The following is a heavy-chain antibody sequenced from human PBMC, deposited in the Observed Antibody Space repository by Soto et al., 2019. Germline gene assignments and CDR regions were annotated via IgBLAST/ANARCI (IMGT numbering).Heavy chain of an antibody. CDR1: GGSMNGGGYC. Sequence: QVQLQESGPGLVKPSQTLSLTCTVSGGSMNGGGYCWNWIRQHPGEGLEWIGCISYGGTTSYNPSLKSRLTISVDTSKNQFSLMLNSVTAADTAVYYCSRGILVWGQGTLITVSS. V-gene: IGHV4-31*03. CDR2: ISYGGTT. J-gene: IGHJ4*02. D-gene: IGHD2-15*01. CDR3: SRGILV.